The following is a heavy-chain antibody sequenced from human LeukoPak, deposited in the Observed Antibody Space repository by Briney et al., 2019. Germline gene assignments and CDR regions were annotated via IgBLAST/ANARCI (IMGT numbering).Heavy chain of an antibody. Sequence: GGSLRLSCAASGFTFSSYSMNWVRQAPGKGLEWVSSISSSSSYIYYADSVKGRFTISRDNAKNSLYLQMNSLRAEDTAVYYCARVPYSSGVRFFDYWGQGTLVTVSS. J-gene: IGHJ4*02. D-gene: IGHD6-19*01. CDR1: GFTFSSYS. V-gene: IGHV3-21*01. CDR2: ISSSSSYI. CDR3: ARVPYSSGVRFFDY.